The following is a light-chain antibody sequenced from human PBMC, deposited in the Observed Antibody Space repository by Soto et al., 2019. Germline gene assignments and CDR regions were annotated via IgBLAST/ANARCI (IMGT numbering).Light chain of an antibody. Sequence: SGPPGPRATLSCRASQRISTYLAWYQQKPGQAPRLLIYDASNRATGIPARFSGSGSGTEFTLTISSLQPDDFATYYCQHYNSYSEAFGQGTKVDIK. CDR3: QHYNSYSEA. CDR2: DAS. CDR1: QRISTY. V-gene: IGKV3D-15*01. J-gene: IGKJ1*01.